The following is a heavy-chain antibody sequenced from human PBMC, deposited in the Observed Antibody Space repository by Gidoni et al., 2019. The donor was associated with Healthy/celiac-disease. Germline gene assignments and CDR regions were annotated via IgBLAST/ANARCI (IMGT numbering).Heavy chain of an antibody. CDR3: AQDIVEMATIDRDNWFDP. CDR2: IIPILGIA. Sequence: QVQLVQSGAEVKKPGSSVKVSCKASGGTFSSYAISWVRQAPGQGLEWMGRIIPILGIANYAQKFQGRVTITADKSTSTAYMELSSLRSEDTAVYYCAQDIVEMATIDRDNWFDPWGQGTLVTVSS. CDR1: GGTFSSYA. J-gene: IGHJ5*02. V-gene: IGHV1-69*04. D-gene: IGHD5-12*01.